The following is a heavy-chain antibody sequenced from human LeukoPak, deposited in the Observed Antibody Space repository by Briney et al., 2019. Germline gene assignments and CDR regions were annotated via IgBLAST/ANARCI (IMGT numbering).Heavy chain of an antibody. CDR2: ISSSSSYI. Sequence: GGSLRLSCAASGFTFSSCSMNWVRQAPGKGLEWVSSISSSSSYIYYADSVKGRFTISRDNAKNSLYLQMNSLRAEDTAVYYCARDCGGGSCYGPYDAFDIWGQGTMVTVSS. CDR1: GFTFSSCS. V-gene: IGHV3-21*01. D-gene: IGHD2-15*01. CDR3: ARDCGGGSCYGPYDAFDI. J-gene: IGHJ3*02.